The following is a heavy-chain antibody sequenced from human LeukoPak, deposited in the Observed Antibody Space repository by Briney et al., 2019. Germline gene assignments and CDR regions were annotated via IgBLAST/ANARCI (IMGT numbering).Heavy chain of an antibody. D-gene: IGHD6-13*01. CDR3: ARVLSSSWYGGGYLDP. CDR1: GFTFGRYE. V-gene: IGHV1-8*01. CDR2: MDPNSDTS. J-gene: IGHJ2*01. Sequence: ATVKASRKASGFTFGRYEANGVRQATGQGLEWLGWMDPNSDTSGYAQKFQGRVTMTRNASINSAYMELSSLRSDGTAVYYRARVLSSSWYGGGYLDPWGRGTQVTVSS.